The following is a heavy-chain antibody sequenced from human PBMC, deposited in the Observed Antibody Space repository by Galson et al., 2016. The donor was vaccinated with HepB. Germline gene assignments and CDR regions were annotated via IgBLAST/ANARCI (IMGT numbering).Heavy chain of an antibody. Sequence: SLRLSCAASGFTFSDYYMTWIRQAPGKGLEWISYISSDSGYTNYADSVKGRFTISRDNAKNSLYMQMNSLRAEGTAVYYCARDGSGYTSSWYFDYWGPGTLVTVSS. CDR2: ISSDSGYT. D-gene: IGHD6-13*01. CDR1: GFTFSDYY. CDR3: ARDGSGYTSSWYFDY. V-gene: IGHV3-11*06. J-gene: IGHJ4*02.